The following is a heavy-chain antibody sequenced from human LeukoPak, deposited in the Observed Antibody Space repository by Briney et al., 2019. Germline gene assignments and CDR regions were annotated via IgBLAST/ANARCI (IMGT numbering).Heavy chain of an antibody. CDR3: ARGRHYSSTLQEDY. CDR2: INHSGST. D-gene: IGHD6-13*01. Sequence: SETLSLTCAVYGGSFSGYYWSWIRQPPGKGLEWIGEINHSGSTTYNPSLNSLVAISVDTSKTQYSLKLSSGTAANTAVYYCARGRHYSSTLQEDYWGQGTLVTVSS. V-gene: IGHV4-34*01. J-gene: IGHJ4*02. CDR1: GGSFSGYY.